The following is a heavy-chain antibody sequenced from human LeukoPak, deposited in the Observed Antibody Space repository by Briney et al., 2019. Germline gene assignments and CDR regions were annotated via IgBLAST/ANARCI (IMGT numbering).Heavy chain of an antibody. Sequence: SDPLSLTCILSGRSISSTSYYWVWIRQPPGKGLEWIGRFFSGGRTYYNLSLKSRVPIPVDTSKNPFPLKVTSVTAADTAVYYCATSPYYYYDSSGPNSFDYWGQGTRVTVSS. V-gene: IGHV4-39*01. D-gene: IGHD3-22*01. CDR2: FFSGGRT. CDR3: ATSPYYYYDSSGPNSFDY. CDR1: GRSISSTSYY. J-gene: IGHJ4*02.